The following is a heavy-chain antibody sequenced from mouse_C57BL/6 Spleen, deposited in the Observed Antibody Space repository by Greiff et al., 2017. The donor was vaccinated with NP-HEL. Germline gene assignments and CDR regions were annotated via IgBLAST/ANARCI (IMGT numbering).Heavy chain of an antibody. CDR1: GFTFSSYG. D-gene: IGHD2-13*01. CDR2: ISSGGSYT. CDR3: ARLTPPFDY. J-gene: IGHJ2*01. Sequence: DVKLVESGGDLVKPGGSLKLSCAASGFTFSSYGMSWVRQTPDKRLEWVATISSGGSYTYYPDSVKGRFTISRDNAKNTLYLQMSSLKSEDTAMYYCARLTPPFDYWGQGTTLTVSS. V-gene: IGHV5-6*02.